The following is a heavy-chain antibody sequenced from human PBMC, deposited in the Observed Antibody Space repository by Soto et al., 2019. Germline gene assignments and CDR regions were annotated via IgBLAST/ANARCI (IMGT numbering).Heavy chain of an antibody. V-gene: IGHV3-66*01. D-gene: IGHD3-3*01. Sequence: GGSLRLSCAASGFTVSSNYMSWVRQAPRKGLEWVSVIYSDGSTYYADSVKGRFTISRDNSKNTRYLQMNSLRAEETAGYYCARDQKIYDFWSGYLDAFDIWGQGTMVTVSS. CDR2: IYSDGST. CDR3: ARDQKIYDFWSGYLDAFDI. CDR1: GFTVSSNY. J-gene: IGHJ3*02.